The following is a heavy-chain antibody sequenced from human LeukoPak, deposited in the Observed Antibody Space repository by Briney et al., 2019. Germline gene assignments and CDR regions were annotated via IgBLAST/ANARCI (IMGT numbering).Heavy chain of an antibody. CDR3: ARGGGYCSGTICSPFEY. D-gene: IGHD2-2*01. V-gene: IGHV4-30-2*01. J-gene: IGHJ4*02. CDR1: DGSISSGGYS. Sequence: SETLSLTCAVSDGSISSGGYSWSWIRQPPGKGLEWIGYMFHSGSTYYNPSLKSRVTISLDRSKNQFSLKMNSVTAADTAVYYCARGGGYCSGTICSPFEYWGQGTQVTVSS. CDR2: MFHSGST.